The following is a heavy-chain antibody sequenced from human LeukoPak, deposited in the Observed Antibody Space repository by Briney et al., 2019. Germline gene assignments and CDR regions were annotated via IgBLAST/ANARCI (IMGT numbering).Heavy chain of an antibody. CDR3: ARMSYGDHDIAY. CDR1: GGSISSYY. CDR2: IYYSGST. Sequence: SETLSLTCTVSGGSISSYYWSWIRQPPGKGLEWIGYIYYSGSTNYNPSLKSRVTISVDMSKNQFSLKLSSVTAADTAVYYCARMSYGDHDIAYWGQGTLVTVSS. V-gene: IGHV4-59*01. D-gene: IGHD4-17*01. J-gene: IGHJ4*02.